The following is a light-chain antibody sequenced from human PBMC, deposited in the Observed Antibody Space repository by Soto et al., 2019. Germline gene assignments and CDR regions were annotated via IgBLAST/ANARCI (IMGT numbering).Light chain of an antibody. CDR3: QHYVERSPIT. CDR1: QSVSSSY. V-gene: IGKV3-20*01. J-gene: IGKJ5*01. Sequence: ELVLTQSPGTLSLSPGERATLSCRARQSVSSSYLAWYQQKPGQAPRLIIYAASRRATGIPDRFSGSGSGTDFTLPISRLEPEDFALYYCQHYVERSPITFGQGTRLEIK. CDR2: AAS.